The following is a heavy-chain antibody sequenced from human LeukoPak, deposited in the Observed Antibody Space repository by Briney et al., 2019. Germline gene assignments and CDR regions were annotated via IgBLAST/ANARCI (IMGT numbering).Heavy chain of an antibody. V-gene: IGHV3-48*02. J-gene: IGHJ4*02. Sequence: GSLRLSCATSGFSFSTYSMNWVRQAPGKGLEWVSYIHSGGTTIYYADSVKGRFTISRDNAKNSLYLQMNSLRDEDTAVYHCARDPHALDYWGQGTPVTVSS. CDR2: IHSGGTTI. CDR1: GFSFSTYS. CDR3: ARDPHALDY.